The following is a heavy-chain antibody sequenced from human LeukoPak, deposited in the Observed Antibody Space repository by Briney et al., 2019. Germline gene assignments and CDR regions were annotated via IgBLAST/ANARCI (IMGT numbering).Heavy chain of an antibody. Sequence: AGSLRLYCAASGFTFNSYEMSWVRQAPGKGLKCGSYITSSGSTIYYADSVKGRFTISRANATSSLYLQMHSMRAEDMAVYYCERDRGSEWYDGFDIWGEGTMVTVSS. CDR1: GFTFNSYE. J-gene: IGHJ3*02. D-gene: IGHD3-10*01. CDR2: ITSSGSTI. V-gene: IGHV3-48*03. CDR3: ERDRGSEWYDGFDI.